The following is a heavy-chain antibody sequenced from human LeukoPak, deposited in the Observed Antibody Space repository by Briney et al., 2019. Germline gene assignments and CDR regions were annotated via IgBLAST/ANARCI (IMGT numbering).Heavy chain of an antibody. Sequence: WGSLRLSCAASGFTFSRSWMHWVRQAPGKGLVWVSRINDDGSTTSYADSVKGRFTISRDNAKNTLYLQMNSLRAEDTAVYYCARGPAANSGNYYVGDYWGQGTLVTVSS. V-gene: IGHV3-74*01. CDR2: INDDGSTT. J-gene: IGHJ4*02. CDR3: ARGPAANSGNYYVGDY. CDR1: GFTFSRSW. D-gene: IGHD1-26*01.